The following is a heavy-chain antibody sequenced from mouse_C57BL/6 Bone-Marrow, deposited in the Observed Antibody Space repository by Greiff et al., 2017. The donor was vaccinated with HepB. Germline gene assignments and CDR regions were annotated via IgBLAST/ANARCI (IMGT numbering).Heavy chain of an antibody. CDR3: ARWGGSTSWFFDV. D-gene: IGHD1-1*01. J-gene: IGHJ1*03. CDR2: IYPGDGDT. CDR1: GYAFSSYW. Sequence: VQLQQPGAELVKPGASVKISCKASGYAFSSYWMNWVKQRPGKGLEWIGQIYPGDGDTNYNGKFKGKATLTADKSSSTAYMQLSSLTSEDSAVYLCARWGGSTSWFFDVGGTGTPVTVSS. V-gene: IGHV1-80*01.